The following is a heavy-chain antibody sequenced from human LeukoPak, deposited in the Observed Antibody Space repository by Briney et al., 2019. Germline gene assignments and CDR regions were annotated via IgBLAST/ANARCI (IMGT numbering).Heavy chain of an antibody. CDR1: GGSISSYY. D-gene: IGHD3-3*01. CDR3: ARPRTRYYDFWSGYVH. Sequence: SETLSLTCTVSGGSISSYYWSWIRQPAGKGLEWIGRIYTSGSTNYNPSLKSRVTMSVDTSKNQFSLKLSSVTAADTAVYYCARPRTRYYDFWSGYVHWGQGTLVTVSS. CDR2: IYTSGST. V-gene: IGHV4-4*07. J-gene: IGHJ4*02.